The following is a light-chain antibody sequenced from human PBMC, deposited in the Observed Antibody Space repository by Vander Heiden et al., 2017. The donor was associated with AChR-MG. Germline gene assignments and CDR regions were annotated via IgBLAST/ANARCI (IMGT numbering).Light chain of an antibody. CDR3: CSYAGSSTFCV. J-gene: IGLJ3*02. CDR2: DVS. Sequence: QSALTQPGPVAAAPGQSVPVSCSGPSSGDGRYHLVSWYQQHPGTDPKLLMYDVSKRPSGVSNRFSVSKSGTTASLTITGLQAEDEADYYCCSYAGSSTFCVFGGGTKLTVL. V-gene: IGLV2-23*02. CDR1: SSGDGRYHL.